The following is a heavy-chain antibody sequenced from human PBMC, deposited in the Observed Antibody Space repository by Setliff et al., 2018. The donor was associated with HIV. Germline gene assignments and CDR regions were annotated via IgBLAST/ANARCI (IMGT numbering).Heavy chain of an antibody. CDR3: ASWGRARRANYNFWSGSSWFDP. CDR1: SDSITSYY. Sequence: PSETLSLTCTVSSDSITSYYWSWIRQPPGKGLEWIGYIYYNGSTYYNPSLKSRVTIPVDTSKNQFSLNVRSVTAADTAVYYCASWGRARRANYNFWSGSSWFDPWGQGILVTVSS. J-gene: IGHJ5*02. V-gene: IGHV4-59*12. D-gene: IGHD3-3*01. CDR2: IYYNGST.